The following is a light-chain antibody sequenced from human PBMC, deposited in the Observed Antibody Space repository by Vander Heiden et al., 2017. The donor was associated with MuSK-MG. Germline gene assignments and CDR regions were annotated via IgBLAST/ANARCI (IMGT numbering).Light chain of an antibody. Sequence: VMTQSPASLAVSLGERATINCKSSQSVLYSSNNKNYLAWYQQKPGQPPKLLIYWASTRESGVPDRFSGSGSGTDFTLTISSLQAEDVAVYYCQQYDSTPWTFGQGTKVEIK. V-gene: IGKV4-1*01. CDR1: QSVLYSSNNKNY. J-gene: IGKJ1*01. CDR3: QQYDSTPWT. CDR2: WAS.